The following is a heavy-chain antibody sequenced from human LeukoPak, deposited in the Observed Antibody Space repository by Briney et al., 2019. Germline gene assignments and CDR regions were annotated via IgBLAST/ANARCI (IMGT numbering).Heavy chain of an antibody. J-gene: IGHJ4*02. V-gene: IGHV6-1*01. D-gene: IGHD3-22*01. CDR2: TYYRSKWYN. CDR3: AGYFYDSSGYYKDY. Sequence: SQTLSLTCALSGDRVSSNSAAWNWIRQSPSRGLEWLGRTYYRSKWYNDYAVSVKSRITINPDTSKNQFSLQVNSVTPEDTAVYYCAGYFYDSSGYYKDYWGQGTLVTVSS. CDR1: GDRVSSNSAA.